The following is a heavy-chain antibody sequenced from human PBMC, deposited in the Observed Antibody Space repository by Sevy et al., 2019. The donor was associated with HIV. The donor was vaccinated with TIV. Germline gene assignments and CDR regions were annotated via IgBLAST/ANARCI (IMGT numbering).Heavy chain of an antibody. CDR3: ARGKSGYGYALNY. CDR2: IYSDGTT. CDR1: GFTVNSNY. D-gene: IGHD5-18*01. Sequence: GGSLRLSCADSGFTVNSNYMTWVRQAPGKGLEGDSVIYSDGTTYHADSVKDRFTISRDNFKNTLYLQINSLRAEDTAVYYCARGKSGYGYALNYWGQGTLVTVSS. V-gene: IGHV3-66*01. J-gene: IGHJ4*02.